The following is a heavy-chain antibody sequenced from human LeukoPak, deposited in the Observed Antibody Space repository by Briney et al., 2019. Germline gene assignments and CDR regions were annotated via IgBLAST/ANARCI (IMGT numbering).Heavy chain of an antibody. CDR2: MNPNSGNT. V-gene: IGHV1-8*01. CDR1: GYTFTRYD. J-gene: IGHJ4*02. CDR3: ARDGRWRKSIDY. Sequence: GASVKVSCKASGYTFTRYDINWVRQATGQGLEWMGWMNPNSGNTGYAQKFQGRVTMTRNTSISTAYMELSSLRSEDTAVYYCARDGRWRKSIDYWGQGTLVTVSS. D-gene: IGHD4-17*01.